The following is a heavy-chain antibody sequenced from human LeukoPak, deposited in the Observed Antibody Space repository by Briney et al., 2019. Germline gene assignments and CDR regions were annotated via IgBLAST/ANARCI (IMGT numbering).Heavy chain of an antibody. Sequence: ASVKVSCKASGYTFINYGISWVRQAPGQGLEWMGWVSAYNGKTDYAQKFQGRVTMTTDTSTSTVYMELRSLTSDDTAVYYCARETPDSSGWDWGQGTLVTVSS. CDR2: VSAYNGKT. CDR1: GYTFINYG. J-gene: IGHJ4*02. V-gene: IGHV1-18*01. CDR3: ARETPDSSGWD. D-gene: IGHD6-19*01.